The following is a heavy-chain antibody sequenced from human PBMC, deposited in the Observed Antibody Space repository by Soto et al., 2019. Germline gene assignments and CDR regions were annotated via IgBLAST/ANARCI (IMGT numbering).Heavy chain of an antibody. CDR2: INAGNGNT. J-gene: IGHJ2*01. CDR1: GYTFTSYA. Sequence: QVQLVQSGAEVKKPGASVKVSCKASGYTFTSYAMHWVRQAPGQRLEWMGWINAGNGNTKYSQKFQGRVTITRDTSASTACMELSSMRSEDTAVYYCARGGSLYGYFDRWGRGTLVTVSS. D-gene: IGHD1-26*01. V-gene: IGHV1-3*01. CDR3: ARGGSLYGYFDR.